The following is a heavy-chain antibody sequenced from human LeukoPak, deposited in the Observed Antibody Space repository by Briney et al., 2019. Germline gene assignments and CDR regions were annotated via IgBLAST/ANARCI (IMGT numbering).Heavy chain of an antibody. CDR3: AKATGYSYGPQYGMDV. CDR2: ISGSGGST. V-gene: IGHV3-23*01. CDR1: RFTLSSYA. J-gene: IGHJ6*02. D-gene: IGHD5-18*01. Sequence: GGSLRLSCAASRFTLSSYAMSWVRHLPGKGLEWVSAISGSGGSTNYADSVKGRFTISRDNSKITLYLQMNSLRAEDTAVCYCAKATGYSYGPQYGMDVWGQGTTVTVSS.